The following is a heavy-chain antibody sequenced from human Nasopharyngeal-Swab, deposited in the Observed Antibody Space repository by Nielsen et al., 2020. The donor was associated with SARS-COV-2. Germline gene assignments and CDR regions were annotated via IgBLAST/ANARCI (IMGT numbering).Heavy chain of an antibody. V-gene: IGHV5-51*01. J-gene: IGHJ5*02. CDR2: IYPGDSDT. D-gene: IGHD5-18*01. Sequence: KVSCKGSGYSFTSYWIGWVRQMPGKGLEWMGIIYPGDSDTRYSPSFQGQVTISADKSISTAYLQWSSLKASDTAMYYCARGKESGQPGIRLWPRWFDPWGQGTLVTVSS. CDR3: ARGKESGQPGIRLWPRWFDP. CDR1: GYSFTSYW.